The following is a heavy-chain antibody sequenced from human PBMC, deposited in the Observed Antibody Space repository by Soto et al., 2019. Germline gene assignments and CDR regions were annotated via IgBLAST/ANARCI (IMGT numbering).Heavy chain of an antibody. CDR1: GFTFSSYA. CDR3: ARDYDSSGYPRYYFDY. CDR2: IWYDGSNK. V-gene: IGHV3-33*08. J-gene: IGHJ4*02. D-gene: IGHD3-22*01. Sequence: GGALRLSWSASGFTFSSYAMHWVRQAPGKGLEWVAVIWYDGSNKYYADSVKGRFTISRDNSKNTLYLQMNSLRAEDTAVYYCARDYDSSGYPRYYFDYWGQGT.